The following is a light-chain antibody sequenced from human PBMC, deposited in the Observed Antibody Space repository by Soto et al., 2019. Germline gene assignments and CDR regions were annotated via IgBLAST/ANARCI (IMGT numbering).Light chain of an antibody. J-gene: IGKJ4*01. CDR1: QRVSSN. Sequence: EIVMTQSPATLSVSPGERATLSCRASQRVSSNLAWYQQKPGQAPRLLIYGASTRATDIPAKFSGSGSGTEFSLTISSLQSEDFALYYCQQYNSWPLNFGGGTKVDIK. CDR3: QQYNSWPLN. CDR2: GAS. V-gene: IGKV3-15*01.